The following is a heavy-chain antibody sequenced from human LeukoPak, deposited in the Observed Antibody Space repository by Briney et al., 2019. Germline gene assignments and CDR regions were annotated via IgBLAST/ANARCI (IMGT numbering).Heavy chain of an antibody. Sequence: QPGGSLRLSCAASGFTFSSYAMSWVRQAPGKGLEWVSAISGSGGSTYYADSVKGRFTISRDNSKNTLYLQMNSLRAEDTAVYYCAKELKGRVTMIVVVTALDYWGQGTLVTVSS. V-gene: IGHV3-23*01. D-gene: IGHD3-22*01. CDR2: ISGSGGST. CDR1: GFTFSSYA. J-gene: IGHJ4*02. CDR3: AKELKGRVTMIVVVTALDY.